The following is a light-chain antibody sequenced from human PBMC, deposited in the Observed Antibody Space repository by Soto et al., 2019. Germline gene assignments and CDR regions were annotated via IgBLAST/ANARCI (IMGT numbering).Light chain of an antibody. CDR3: QQYNNWARVA. CDR1: QDISST. Sequence: IVMTQSPATLSVSPGDTATLSCRASQDISSTLAWYQQKPGQAPRLLIFGASTRAAGIPARFSGSGSGTEFTLTISSLQSEDFAVYYCQQYNNWARVAFGHGTKVEIK. J-gene: IGKJ1*01. V-gene: IGKV3-15*01. CDR2: GAS.